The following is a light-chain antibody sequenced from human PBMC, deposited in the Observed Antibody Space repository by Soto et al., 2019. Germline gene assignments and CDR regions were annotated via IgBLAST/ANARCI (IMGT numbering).Light chain of an antibody. CDR2: EDS. Sequence: SYELTQPPSVSVSPGQTASITCSGDKLGDKYASWYQQKPGQSPVLVIYEDSKRPSGIPARFSGSNSGNTATLTISGTQAMDEADYYCQAWDSTTKYVFGTGTKLTVL. V-gene: IGLV3-1*01. J-gene: IGLJ1*01. CDR1: KLGDKY. CDR3: QAWDSTTKYV.